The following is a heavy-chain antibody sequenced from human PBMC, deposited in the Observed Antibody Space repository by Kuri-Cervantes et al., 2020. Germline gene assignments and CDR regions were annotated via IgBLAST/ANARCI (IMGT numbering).Heavy chain of an antibody. CDR3: ARVTVTTIASFDY. CDR2: IYHSGST. Sequence: GSLRLSCTVSGSSISSGYYWGWIRQPPGKGLEWIGSIYHSGSTYYNPSLKSRVTISVDTSKNQFSLKLSSVIAADTAVYYCARVTVTTIASFDYWGQGTLVTVSS. J-gene: IGHJ4*02. V-gene: IGHV4-38-2*02. D-gene: IGHD4-17*01. CDR1: GSSISSGYY.